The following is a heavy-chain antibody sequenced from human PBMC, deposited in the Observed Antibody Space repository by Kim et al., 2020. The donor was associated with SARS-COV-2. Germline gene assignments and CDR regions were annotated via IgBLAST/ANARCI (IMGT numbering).Heavy chain of an antibody. CDR2: SRNKANSYTT. J-gene: IGHJ4*02. CDR1: GFTFSDHY. Sequence: GGSLRLSCAASGFTFSDHYMDWVRQAPGEGLEWIGRSRNKANSYTTEYSASVKGRFTISRDESSHSLYLQMNSLKIEDTAVYDCVGVGKYYEPDYWGQGTLVTVSS. CDR3: VGVGKYYEPDY. D-gene: IGHD3-3*01. V-gene: IGHV3-72*01.